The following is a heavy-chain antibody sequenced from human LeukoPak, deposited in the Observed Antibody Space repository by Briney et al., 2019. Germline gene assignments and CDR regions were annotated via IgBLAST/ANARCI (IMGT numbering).Heavy chain of an antibody. V-gene: IGHV3-30*02. D-gene: IGHD3/OR15-3a*01. CDR3: AKDSRRDYYFDY. CDR1: GFTFSSYG. CDR2: IRYDGSNK. Sequence: GSLRLSCAASGFTFSSYGMHWVRQAPGKGLEWVAFIRYDGSNKYYADSVKGRFTISRDNSKNTLYLQMNSLRAEDTAVYYCAKDSRRDYYFDYWGQGTLVTVSS. J-gene: IGHJ4*02.